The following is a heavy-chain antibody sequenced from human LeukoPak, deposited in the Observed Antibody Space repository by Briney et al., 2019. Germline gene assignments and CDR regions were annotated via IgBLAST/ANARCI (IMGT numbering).Heavy chain of an antibody. CDR1: GFTFSSYE. V-gene: IGHV3-48*03. CDR2: ISSSGSTI. D-gene: IGHD2-15*01. CDR3: AKDRGYCSGGSCYSSYYFDY. Sequence: GGSLRLSCAASGFTFSSYEMNWVRQAPGKGLEWVSYISSSGSTIYYADSVKGRFTISRDNSKNTLYLQMNSLRGEDTAVYYCAKDRGYCSGGSCYSSYYFDYWGQGTLVTVSS. J-gene: IGHJ4*02.